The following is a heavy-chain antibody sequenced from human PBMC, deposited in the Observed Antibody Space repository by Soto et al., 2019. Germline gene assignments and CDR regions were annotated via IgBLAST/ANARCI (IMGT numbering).Heavy chain of an antibody. CDR2: IYYSGST. Sequence: SETLSLTCTVSGVSISSGGYYWSWIRQHPGKGLQWIGNIYYSGSTNYNPSLRSRIIISLDTSKNQFSLKLSSVTAADTAVYFCARYRISGSWSKFDYWGQGTLVTVSS. V-gene: IGHV4-31*03. D-gene: IGHD6-13*01. J-gene: IGHJ4*02. CDR3: ARYRISGSWSKFDY. CDR1: GVSISSGGYY.